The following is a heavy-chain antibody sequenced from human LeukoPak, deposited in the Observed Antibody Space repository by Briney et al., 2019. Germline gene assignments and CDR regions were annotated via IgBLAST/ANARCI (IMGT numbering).Heavy chain of an antibody. CDR2: INPSGGST. Sequence: ASVKVSCKASGYTFTSYYMHWVRQAPGQGLEWMGIINPSGGSTSYAKKFQGRVTMTRDTSTSTVYMELSSLRSEDTAVYYCASSTSIVGGCDYWGQGTLVTVSS. D-gene: IGHD1-26*01. CDR3: ASSTSIVGGCDY. V-gene: IGHV1-46*01. J-gene: IGHJ4*02. CDR1: GYTFTSYY.